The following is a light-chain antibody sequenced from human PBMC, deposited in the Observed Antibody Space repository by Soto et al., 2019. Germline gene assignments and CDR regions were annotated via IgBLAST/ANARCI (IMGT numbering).Light chain of an antibody. Sequence: EIVLTQSPGTLSLSPGDSATLSCRASESISSNSLAWYQQKPGQAPRLLVYGGSRRAPGIPDRFGGRGSGTDFALTVARLEPDDFAVYYCQQYGSSPGTVGQGTKVDIK. CDR2: GGS. CDR1: ESISSNS. J-gene: IGKJ1*01. CDR3: QQYGSSPGT. V-gene: IGKV3-20*01.